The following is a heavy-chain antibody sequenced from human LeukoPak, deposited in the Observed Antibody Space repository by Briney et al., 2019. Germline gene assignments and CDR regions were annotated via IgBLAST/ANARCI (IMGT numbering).Heavy chain of an antibody. D-gene: IGHD6-19*01. Sequence: GGSLRLSCAASGFTFSSYSMNWVRQAPGKGLEWVSSISSSSSYIYYADSVKGRFTISRDNAKNSLYLQMNSLRAEDTAVYYCARDLGKTSSGWFSYYFDYWGQGTLVTVSS. CDR1: GFTFSSYS. V-gene: IGHV3-21*01. J-gene: IGHJ4*02. CDR2: ISSSSSYI. CDR3: ARDLGKTSSGWFSYYFDY.